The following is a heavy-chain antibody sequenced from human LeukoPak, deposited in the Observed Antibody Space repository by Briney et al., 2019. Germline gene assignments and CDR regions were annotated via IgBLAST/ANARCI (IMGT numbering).Heavy chain of an antibody. Sequence: SETLSLTCTVSGGSISSYYWSWIRQPPGKGLEWIAYIYYSGTTNYNPSLKSRATISVDTSKNQFSLKLSSVTAADTAVYYCARDRGPGTFDYWGQGTLVTVSS. V-gene: IGHV4-59*01. CDR1: GGSISSYY. D-gene: IGHD3/OR15-3a*01. CDR2: IYYSGTT. CDR3: ARDRGPGTFDY. J-gene: IGHJ4*02.